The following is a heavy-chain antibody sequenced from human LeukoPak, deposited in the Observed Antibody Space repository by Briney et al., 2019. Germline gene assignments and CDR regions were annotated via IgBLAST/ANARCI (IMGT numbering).Heavy chain of an antibody. J-gene: IGHJ3*02. CDR1: GFTFSDYY. CDR3: ARGRPGAFDI. Sequence: GGSLRLSCAASGFTFSDYYMSWIRQAPGKGLEWISYISSSSSYTNYADSVKGRFPISRDNAKNSLYLQMNSLRVEDTAVYYCARGRPGAFDIWGQGTMVTVSS. V-gene: IGHV3-11*06. CDR2: ISSSSSYT.